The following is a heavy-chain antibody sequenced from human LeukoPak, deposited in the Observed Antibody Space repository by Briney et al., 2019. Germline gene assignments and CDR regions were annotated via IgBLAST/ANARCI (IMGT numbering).Heavy chain of an antibody. V-gene: IGHV4-59*08. CDR3: AAGSRPYYFYYMAV. Sequence: SETLSLTCTVSGGSIKTYYWSWSRQSPGKGLEWIGSMSYSGTSNYIPSLKSRVSMTIDISKNPFSLKLTSVTAADTALYFCAAGSRPYYFYYMAVWGTGTTVTVSS. CDR1: GGSIKTYY. CDR2: MSYSGTS. J-gene: IGHJ6*03.